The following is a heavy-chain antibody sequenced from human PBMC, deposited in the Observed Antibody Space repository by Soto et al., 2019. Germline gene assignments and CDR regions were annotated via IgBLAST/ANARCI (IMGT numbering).Heavy chain of an antibody. V-gene: IGHV3-66*01. J-gene: IGHJ5*02. Sequence: EVQLVESGGGLVQPGGSLRLSCAASGFTVSSNYMSWVRQAQGKGLEWVSVIYSGGTTYYADSVKGRFTISRDKSKNTLYLQMNSLRAEDTDVYYCARNGDSSDYRGWFDPWGQGTLVTVSS. CDR1: GFTVSSNY. D-gene: IGHD3-22*01. CDR2: IYSGGTT. CDR3: ARNGDSSDYRGWFDP.